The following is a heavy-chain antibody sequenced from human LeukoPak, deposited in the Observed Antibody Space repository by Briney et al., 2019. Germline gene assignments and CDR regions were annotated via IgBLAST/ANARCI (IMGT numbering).Heavy chain of an antibody. CDR2: ISGSGCST. CDR3: AKDGDYYYGSGSYYDY. D-gene: IGHD3-10*01. Sequence: GGSLRLSCAASGFTFSSYAMSWVRQAPGKGLEWVSVISGSGCSTYYADSVKGRFNISRDNSKNTLHLQMNSLRAEDTAVYYCAKDGDYYYGSGSYYDYWGQGTLVTVSS. J-gene: IGHJ4*02. CDR1: GFTFSSYA. V-gene: IGHV3-23*01.